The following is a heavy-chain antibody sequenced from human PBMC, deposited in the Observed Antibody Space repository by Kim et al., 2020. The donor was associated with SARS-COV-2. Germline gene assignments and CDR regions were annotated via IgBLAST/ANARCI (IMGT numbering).Heavy chain of an antibody. D-gene: IGHD2-15*01. CDR2: ISAYNGNT. V-gene: IGHV1-18*04. CDR3: ARVIDCSGGRCYSYSGMDV. J-gene: IGHJ6*01. Sequence: ASVKVSCKASGYTFTSYGINWVRQAPGQGLEWMGWISAYNGNTNYAQKLQGRVTMTTDTSTSTAYMELRSLRSDDTAVYYCARVIDCSGGRCYSYSGMDVWGEGTTGTASS. CDR1: GYTFTSYG.